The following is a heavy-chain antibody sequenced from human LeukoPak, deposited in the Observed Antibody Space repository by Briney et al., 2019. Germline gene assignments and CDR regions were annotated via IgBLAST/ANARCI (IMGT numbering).Heavy chain of an antibody. J-gene: IGHJ4*02. Sequence: SETLSLTCAVYGESMIGHYWAWIRQPPGKRLEWIGEVHHSGGTNSNPSLKNRVTMSIDMSKNQFSLKLNSVTAADTAVYYCARATPGIVGATKFDYWGQGTLVTVSS. CDR2: VHHSGGT. D-gene: IGHD1-26*01. CDR1: GESMIGHY. V-gene: IGHV4-34*01. CDR3: ARATPGIVGATKFDY.